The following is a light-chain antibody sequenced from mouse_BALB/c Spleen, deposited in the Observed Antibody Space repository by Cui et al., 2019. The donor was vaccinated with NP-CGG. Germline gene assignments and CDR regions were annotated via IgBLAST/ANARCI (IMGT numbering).Light chain of an antibody. CDR3: ALWYSNHWV. CDR2: GTN. CDR1: TGAVTTSNY. Sequence: VVSQESALTTSPGETVTLTCRSSTGAVTTSNYANWVQEKPDHLFTGLIGGTNNRPPGIPARFSGSLIGDKAALTITGAQTEDEAIYFCALWYSNHWVFGGGTKLTVL. V-gene: IGLV1*01. J-gene: IGLJ1*01.